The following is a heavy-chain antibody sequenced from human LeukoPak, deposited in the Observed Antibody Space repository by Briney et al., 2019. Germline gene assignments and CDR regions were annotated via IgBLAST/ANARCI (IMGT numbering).Heavy chain of an antibody. J-gene: IGHJ3*02. D-gene: IGHD1-26*01. CDR1: GFIVSSNY. V-gene: IGHV3-53*01. Sequence: GGSLRLSCAASGFIVSSNYMSWVRQAPGKGLEWVSVIYSGGSTDYADSVKGRFTISRDNSKNTLYLQMNSLRAEDTAVYYCASNSGSYYRGAFDIWGQGTMVTVSS. CDR2: IYSGGST. CDR3: ASNSGSYYRGAFDI.